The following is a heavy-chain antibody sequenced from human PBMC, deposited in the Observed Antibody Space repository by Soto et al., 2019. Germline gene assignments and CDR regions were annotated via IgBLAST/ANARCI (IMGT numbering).Heavy chain of an antibody. CDR2: FFYTGST. CDR1: GGSVSSEHYY. V-gene: IGHV4-61*03. Sequence: QVQLQESGPGLVKSSETLSLTCTVSGGSVSSEHYYWNWIRQAPGKGLEWIGYFFYTGSTNYNPSLESRLTMSLDMSKNHFSLKLSSVTAADTAVYYCAGGTDGKKVAYWGQGTLVTVSS. D-gene: IGHD5-12*01. CDR3: AGGTDGKKVAY. J-gene: IGHJ4*02.